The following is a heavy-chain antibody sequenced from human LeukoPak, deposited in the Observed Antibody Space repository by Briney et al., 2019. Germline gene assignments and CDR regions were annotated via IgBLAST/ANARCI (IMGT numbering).Heavy chain of an antibody. CDR3: ARVTLYSGAYYYDK. Sequence: GGSLSLSCAASGLIFSHCPLHWVRQAPAKGLVYVLAISSEVDTTYYANSVDGRYSNSEDNSKNALYLQVGSLGAEDMAVYFCARVTLYSGAYYYDKWGQGTLVTVSS. CDR2: ISSEVDTT. D-gene: IGHD3-22*01. J-gene: IGHJ4*02. CDR1: GLIFSHCP. V-gene: IGHV3-64*01.